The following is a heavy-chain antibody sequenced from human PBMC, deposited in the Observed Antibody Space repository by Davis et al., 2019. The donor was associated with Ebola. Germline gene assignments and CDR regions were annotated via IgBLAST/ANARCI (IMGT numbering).Heavy chain of an antibody. J-gene: IGHJ4*02. CDR2: IYYSGRT. D-gene: IGHD6-13*01. V-gene: IGHV4-59*01. Sequence: SETLSLTCTVSGGSISSYYWSWIRQPPGKGLEWIGYIYYSGRTNYNPSLKSRVTISVDTSKNQFSLKLSSVTAADTAVYYCARVGSSSWYGDFDYWGQGTLVTVSS. CDR1: GGSISSYY. CDR3: ARVGSSSWYGDFDY.